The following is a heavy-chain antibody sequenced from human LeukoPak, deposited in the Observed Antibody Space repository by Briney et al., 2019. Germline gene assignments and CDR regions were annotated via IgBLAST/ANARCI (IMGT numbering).Heavy chain of an antibody. CDR2: ISVYNGNT. CDR1: GYTFTNNG. V-gene: IGHV1-18*01. Sequence: GASVKVSCKASGYTFTNNGVSWVRQAPGQGLEWMGWISVYNGNTKYAQKLQGRATMTTETSTNTAYMDLRSLTPDDTAVYYCAISIASRPNLYFFEYWGQGTLDTVSS. J-gene: IGHJ4*02. D-gene: IGHD6-6*01. CDR3: AISIASRPNLYFFEY.